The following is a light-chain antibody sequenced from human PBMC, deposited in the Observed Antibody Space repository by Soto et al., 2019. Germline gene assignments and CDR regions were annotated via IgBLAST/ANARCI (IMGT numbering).Light chain of an antibody. Sequence: QSVLTQPPSASGTPGQRVTISCSGSSSNIGDNYVYWYQHLPGTAPKLLIYNTTHRPSGVPDRFSGSMSGTAASLAIGGLRSEDEADYYCAAWDDSLSGVVFGGGTKVTVL. CDR2: NTT. V-gene: IGLV1-47*02. CDR3: AAWDDSLSGVV. J-gene: IGLJ2*01. CDR1: SSNIGDNY.